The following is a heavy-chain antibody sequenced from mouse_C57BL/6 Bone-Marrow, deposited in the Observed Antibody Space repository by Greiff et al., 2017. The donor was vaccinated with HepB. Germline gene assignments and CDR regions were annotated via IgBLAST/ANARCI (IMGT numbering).Heavy chain of an antibody. CDR1: GFTFSDYY. CDR3: ARTPSNYYAMDY. J-gene: IGHJ4*01. CDR2: ISNGGGST. V-gene: IGHV5-12*01. Sequence: DVHLVESGGGLVQPGGSLKLSCAASGFTFSDYYMYWVRQTPEKRLEWVAYISNGGGSTYYPDTVKGRFTISRDNAKNTLYLQMSRLKSEDTAMYYCARTPSNYYAMDYWGQGTSVTVSS. D-gene: IGHD2-10*02.